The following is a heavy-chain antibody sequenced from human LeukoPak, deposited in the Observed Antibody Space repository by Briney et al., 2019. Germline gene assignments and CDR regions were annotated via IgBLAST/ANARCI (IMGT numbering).Heavy chain of an antibody. CDR3: AKWRSSGWYLYAFDI. V-gene: IGHV3-23*01. Sequence: GGTLRLSCAASGFTFSSYGMSWVRQAPGKGLEWVSAISGSGGSTYYADSVEGRFTISRDNSKNTLYLQMNSLRAEDTAVYYCAKWRSSGWYLYAFDIWGQGTMVTVSS. CDR2: ISGSGGST. D-gene: IGHD6-19*01. J-gene: IGHJ3*02. CDR1: GFTFSSYG.